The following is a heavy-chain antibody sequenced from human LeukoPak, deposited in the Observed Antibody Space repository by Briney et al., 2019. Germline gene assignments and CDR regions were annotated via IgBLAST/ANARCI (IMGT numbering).Heavy chain of an antibody. CDR2: IYYSGTT. CDR1: GGSISSDTYY. J-gene: IGHJ6*03. D-gene: IGHD3-22*01. Sequence: SETLSLTCTVSGGSISSDTYYWSWIRQHPGKGLEWIAYIYYSGTTYYSPSLKSRVTISVDTSKNQFSLKLSSVTAADTAVYYCARNYYDSSGYYRRSTYYYYYMDVWGKGTTVTVSS. V-gene: IGHV4-30-4*08. CDR3: ARNYYDSSGYYRRSTYYYYYMDV.